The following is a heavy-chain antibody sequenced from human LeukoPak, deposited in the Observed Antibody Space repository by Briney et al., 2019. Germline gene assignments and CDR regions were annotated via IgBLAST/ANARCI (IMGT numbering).Heavy chain of an antibody. D-gene: IGHD3-3*01. CDR3: ARDDFWSGYRAFDI. Sequence: TSETLSLTCSVSGGSISSYYWSWIRQPAGKGLEWIGRIYTSGSTNYNPSLKSRATMSVGTSKNQFSLKLSSVTAADTAVYYCARDDFWSGYRAFDIWGQGTMVTVSS. CDR1: GGSISSYY. CDR2: IYTSGST. V-gene: IGHV4-4*07. J-gene: IGHJ3*02.